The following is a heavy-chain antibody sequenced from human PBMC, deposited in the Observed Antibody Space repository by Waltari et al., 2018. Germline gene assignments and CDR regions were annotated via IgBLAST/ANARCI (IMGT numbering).Heavy chain of an antibody. Sequence: QVQLQQWGAGLLKPSETLSLTCAVYGGSFSGYYWSWIRQPPGKGLEWIGSIYHSGSTYYNPSLKSRVTISVDTSKNQFSLKLSSVTAADTAVYYCARDLQGNPSYQFDPWGQGTLVTVSS. CDR1: GGSFSGYY. CDR3: ARDLQGNPSYQFDP. J-gene: IGHJ5*02. CDR2: IYHSGST. V-gene: IGHV4-34*01. D-gene: IGHD2-2*01.